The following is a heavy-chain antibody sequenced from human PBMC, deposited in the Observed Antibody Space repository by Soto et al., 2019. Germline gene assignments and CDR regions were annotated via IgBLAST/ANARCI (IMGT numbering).Heavy chain of an antibody. CDR3: ARTGYSSYYGMDV. J-gene: IGHJ6*02. V-gene: IGHV4-39*01. CDR1: GGSISSSSYY. D-gene: IGHD6-13*01. Sequence: PSETLSLTCTVSGGSISSSSYYWGWIRQPPGKGLEWIGSIYYSGSTYYNPSLKSRVTISVDTSKNQFSLKLSSVTAADTAVYYCARTGYSSYYGMDVWGQGTTVTVSS. CDR2: IYYSGST.